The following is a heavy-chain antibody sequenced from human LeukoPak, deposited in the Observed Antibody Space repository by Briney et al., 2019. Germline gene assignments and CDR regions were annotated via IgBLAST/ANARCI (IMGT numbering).Heavy chain of an antibody. CDR3: AKDPGYCTSSSCYTFDY. CDR2: IRHDGSNR. J-gene: IGHJ4*02. V-gene: IGHV3-30*02. CDR1: GFTFSRHG. Sequence: GGSLRLSCAAFGFTFSRHGMHWVCQAPGKGLEWVAFIRHDGSNRYYRDSVKGRLTISRDNSKNTLYLQMNSLTPEDTAMYYCAKDPGYCTSSSCYTFDYWGQGTLVTVSS. D-gene: IGHD2-2*01.